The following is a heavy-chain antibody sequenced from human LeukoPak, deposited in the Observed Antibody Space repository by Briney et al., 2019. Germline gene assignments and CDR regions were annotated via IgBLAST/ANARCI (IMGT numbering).Heavy chain of an antibody. J-gene: IGHJ5*02. Sequence: GGSLRLSCAASRFTFSSYAMSWVRQAPGKGLEWVSAISGSGGSTYYADSVKGRFTISRDNSKNTLYLQMNSLRAEDTAVYYCAKARGGYYDSSGYYPWGQGTLVTVSS. CDR3: AKARGGYYDSSGYYP. CDR2: ISGSGGST. V-gene: IGHV3-23*01. D-gene: IGHD3-22*01. CDR1: RFTFSSYA.